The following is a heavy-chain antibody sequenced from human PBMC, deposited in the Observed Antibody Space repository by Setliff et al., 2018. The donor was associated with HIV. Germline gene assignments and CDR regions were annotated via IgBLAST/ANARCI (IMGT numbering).Heavy chain of an antibody. CDR2: IRSRAYGGTR. V-gene: IGHV3-49*04. J-gene: IGHJ3*02. CDR1: GFTFNSAW. D-gene: IGHD1-20*01. CDR3: TRGRDPYNPTFPEDAFDI. Sequence: PGGSLRLSCAASGFTFNSAWMTWVRQAPGKGLEWVGFIRSRAYGGTREYAASVKGRFTISRDDSKSIDYLQMNSLKTEDTAVYYCTRGRDPYNPTFPEDAFDIWGQGTMVTVSS.